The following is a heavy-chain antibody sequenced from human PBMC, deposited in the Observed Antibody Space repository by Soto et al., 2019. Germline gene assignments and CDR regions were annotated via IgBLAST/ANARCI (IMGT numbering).Heavy chain of an antibody. V-gene: IGHV4-34*01. CDR1: GGSSSGYY. CDR2: INHSGST. J-gene: IGHJ6*02. CDR3: ASLPITMVRGVIITGGMDV. D-gene: IGHD3-10*01. Sequence: SETLSLTCAVYGGSSSGYYWSWIRQPPGKGLEWIGEINHSGSTNYNPSLKSRVTISVDTSKNQFSLKLSSVTAADTAVYYCASLPITMVRGVIITGGMDVWGQGTTVTVSS.